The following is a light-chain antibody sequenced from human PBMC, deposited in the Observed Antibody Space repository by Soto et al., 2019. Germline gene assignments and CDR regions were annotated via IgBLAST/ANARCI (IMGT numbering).Light chain of an antibody. CDR1: SSDVGAYNY. Sequence: QSALTQPASVSGSPGQSITISCTGTSSDVGAYNYVSWYQQHPGKAPKLMLYDVSNRPSGISNRFSGSKSGYTASLTISGLLAEDEADYYWSSYTSTGEYVFGSGTKVTVL. CDR2: DVS. J-gene: IGLJ1*01. V-gene: IGLV2-14*01. CDR3: SSYTSTGEYV.